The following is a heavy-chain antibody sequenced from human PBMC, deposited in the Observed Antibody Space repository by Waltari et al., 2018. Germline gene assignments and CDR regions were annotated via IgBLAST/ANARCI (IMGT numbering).Heavy chain of an antibody. V-gene: IGHV1-69-2*01. J-gene: IGHJ5*02. CDR3: ATVREGGDTHP. D-gene: IGHD2-15*01. Sequence: EVQLVQSGAEVKKPGATVKISCKGSGYTFTDYYMHWVQQAPGKGLEWMGLVYPGDSETIDAEKFQGIVTITADTSTDTAYMELSSLRSEDTAVYYCATVREGGDTHPWGQGTLVTVSS. CDR2: VYPGDSET. CDR1: GYTFTDYY.